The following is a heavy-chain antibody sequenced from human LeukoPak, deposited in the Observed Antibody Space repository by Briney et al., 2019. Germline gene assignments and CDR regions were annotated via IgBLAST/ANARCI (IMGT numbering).Heavy chain of an antibody. Sequence: PSQTLSLTCTVSGGSISSGGYYWSWIRQHPGKGLEWIGYIYYSGSTYHNPSLKSRVTISVDTSKNQFSLKLSSVTAADTAVYYCARGGSIYYYYGMDVWGQGTTVTVSS. CDR1: GGSISSGGYY. D-gene: IGHD2/OR15-2a*01. J-gene: IGHJ6*02. CDR3: ARGGSIYYYYGMDV. V-gene: IGHV4-31*03. CDR2: IYYSGST.